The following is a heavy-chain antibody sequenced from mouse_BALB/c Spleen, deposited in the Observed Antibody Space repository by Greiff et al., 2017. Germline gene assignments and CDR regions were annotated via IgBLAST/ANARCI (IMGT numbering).Heavy chain of an antibody. CDR3: ARDGREYVFDY. Sequence: EVKLVESGGGLVQPGGSRKLSCAASGFTFSSFGMHWVRQAPEKGLEWVAYISSGSSTIYYADTVKGRFTISRDKTKNTLYMQMTSLRSEDTAMYYCARDGREYVFDYWGQGTTLTVSS. CDR1: GFTFSSFG. V-gene: IGHV5-17*02. CDR2: ISSGSSTI. D-gene: IGHD5-1*01. J-gene: IGHJ2*01.